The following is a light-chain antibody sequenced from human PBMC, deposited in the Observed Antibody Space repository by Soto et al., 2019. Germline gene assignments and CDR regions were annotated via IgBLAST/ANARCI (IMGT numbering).Light chain of an antibody. J-gene: IGKJ1*01. CDR2: KAS. Sequence: IEMTQSPSYLSASVGDRLTLTCRASQSMSLFLNWYQQKPGKAPKLLIYKASTLKSGVPSRFSGSGSGTEFTLTISSLQPDDFATYYCQHYNSYSEAFGQGNKVDIK. CDR3: QHYNSYSEA. V-gene: IGKV1-5*03. CDR1: QSMSLF.